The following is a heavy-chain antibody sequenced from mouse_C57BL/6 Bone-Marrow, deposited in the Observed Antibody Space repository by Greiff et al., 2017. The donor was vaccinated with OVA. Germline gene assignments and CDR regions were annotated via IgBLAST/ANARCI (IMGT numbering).Heavy chain of an antibody. V-gene: IGHV1-76*01. CDR2: IYPGSGNT. D-gene: IGHD1-1*01. CDR1: GYTFTDYY. J-gene: IGHJ2*01. CDR3: ARSGLLLDY. Sequence: VQLQQSGAELVRPGASVTLSCKASGYTFTDYYINWVKQRPGQGLEWIARIYPGSGNTYYNEKFKGKATLTAEKSSSTVYMQISSLTSEDSAVYFCARSGLLLDYWGQGTTLTVAS.